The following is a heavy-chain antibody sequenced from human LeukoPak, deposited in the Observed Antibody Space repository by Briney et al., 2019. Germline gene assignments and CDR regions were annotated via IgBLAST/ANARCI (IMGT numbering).Heavy chain of an antibody. CDR1: GGSISSYY. CDR3: ARCDVWGSYRAFDY. Sequence: PSETLSLTCTVSGGSISSYYWSWIRQPPGKGLEWIGYIYYSGSTNYNPSLKSRVTISVDTSKNQFSLRLSSVTAADTAVYYCARCDVWGSYRAFDYWGQGTLVTVSS. J-gene: IGHJ4*02. CDR2: IYYSGST. D-gene: IGHD3-16*02. V-gene: IGHV4-59*08.